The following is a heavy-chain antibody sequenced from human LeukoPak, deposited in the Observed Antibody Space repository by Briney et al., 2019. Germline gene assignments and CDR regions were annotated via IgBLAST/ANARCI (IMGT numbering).Heavy chain of an antibody. CDR1: GFTFSSYS. V-gene: IGHV3-48*01. Sequence: GSLRLSRAASGFTFSSYSMNWVRQAPGKGLEWVSYISSSSSTIYYADSVKGRFTISRDNAKNSLYLQTNSLRAKDTAVYYCARVALSSYYYYMDVWGKGTTVTVPS. CDR3: ARVALSSYYYYMDV. CDR2: ISSSSSTI. J-gene: IGHJ6*03.